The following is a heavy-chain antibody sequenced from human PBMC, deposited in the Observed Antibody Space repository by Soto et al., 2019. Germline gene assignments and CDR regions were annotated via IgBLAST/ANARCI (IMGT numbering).Heavy chain of an antibody. J-gene: IGHJ6*02. D-gene: IGHD5-12*01. V-gene: IGHV3-30*18. Sequence: GGSLRLSCAASGFTFSSYGMHWVRQAPGKGLEWVAVISYDGSNKYYADSVKGRFTISGDNSKNTLYLQMNSLRAEDTAVYYCAKDERLYYYGMDVWGQGTTVTVSS. CDR1: GFTFSSYG. CDR2: ISYDGSNK. CDR3: AKDERLYYYGMDV.